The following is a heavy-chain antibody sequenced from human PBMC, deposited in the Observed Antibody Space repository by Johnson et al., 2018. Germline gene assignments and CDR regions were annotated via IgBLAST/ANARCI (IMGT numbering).Heavy chain of an antibody. CDR2: ISYDGSNK. J-gene: IGHJ4*02. D-gene: IGHD2-2*01. Sequence: QVQLVESGGGVVQPGRSLRLSCAASGFTFSNYAMYWVRQAPGKGLEWVAVISYDGSNKYYADSVKGRFTVSRDNSKNTVYLQMKSLRTEDTAMYYCAKDSADQKAVGVPAAVWGLDYWGQGTLVTVSS. CDR3: AKDSADQKAVGVPAAVWGLDY. V-gene: IGHV3-30*18. CDR1: GFTFSNYA.